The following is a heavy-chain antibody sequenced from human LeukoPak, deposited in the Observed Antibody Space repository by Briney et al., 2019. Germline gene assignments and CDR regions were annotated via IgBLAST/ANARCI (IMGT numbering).Heavy chain of an antibody. D-gene: IGHD3-10*01. CDR2: IKSQTDGGTT. CDR3: TTVPVLLWFGELLFVDC. J-gene: IGHJ4*02. Sequence: PGGSLRLSCAASGFTFSNAWMSWVRQAPGKGLEWVGRIKSQTDGGTTDYAAPVKGRFTISRDDSKNTLYLQMNSLKTEDTAVYYCTTVPVLLWFGELLFVDCWGQGTLVTVSS. V-gene: IGHV3-15*01. CDR1: GFTFSNAW.